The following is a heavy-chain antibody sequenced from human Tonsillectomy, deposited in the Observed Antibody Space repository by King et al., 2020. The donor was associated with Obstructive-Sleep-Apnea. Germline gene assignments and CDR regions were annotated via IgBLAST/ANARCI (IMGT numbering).Heavy chain of an antibody. V-gene: IGHV3-64D*06. J-gene: IGHJ4*02. CDR3: VRTFYGDYPPFDY. D-gene: IGHD4-17*01. CDR1: GFTFSSYA. CDR2: ISSNGGST. Sequence: VQLVESGGGLVQPGGSLRLSCSASGFTFSSYAMHWVRQAPGKGLEYVSAISSNGGSTYYADSVKGRFTISRDNSKNTLYLQMSSLRAEDTAVYYCVRTFYGDYPPFDYWGQGTLVTVSS.